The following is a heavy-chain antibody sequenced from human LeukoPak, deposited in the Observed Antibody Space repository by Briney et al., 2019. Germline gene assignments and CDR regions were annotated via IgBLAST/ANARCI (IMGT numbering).Heavy chain of an antibody. CDR1: GGSISSGGYY. D-gene: IGHD3-10*01. J-gene: IGHJ3*02. CDR2: IYYSGST. Sequence: PSETLSLTCTVSGGSISSGGYYWSWIRQHPGKGLEWIGYIYYSGSTNYNPSLKSRVTISVDTSKKQVSLSLSSVTAADTAVYYCARWEVRLNAFEMWGQGTMVTVSS. V-gene: IGHV4-61*08. CDR3: ARWEVRLNAFEM.